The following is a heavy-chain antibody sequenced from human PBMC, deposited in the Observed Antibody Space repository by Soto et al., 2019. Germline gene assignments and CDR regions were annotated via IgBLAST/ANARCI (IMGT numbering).Heavy chain of an antibody. D-gene: IGHD6-25*01. CDR2: MNAETGNA. J-gene: IGHJ5*02. V-gene: IGHV1-8*01. CDR3: ARGSGAGGLDWFDP. Sequence: QVQLVQSGAEVKKPGASVKVSCKASGYTFINHDINWVRQAPGQGLEWMGWMNAETGNAGYAQIFQGRVTMTRDTYINTAYMELSSLTSEDTAVYFCARGSGAGGLDWFDPWGQGTLVTVSS. CDR1: GYTFINHD.